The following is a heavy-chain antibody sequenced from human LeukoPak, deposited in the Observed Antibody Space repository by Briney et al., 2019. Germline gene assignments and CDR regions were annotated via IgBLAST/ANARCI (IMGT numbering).Heavy chain of an antibody. CDR3: ARDRDGSGIYLFDY. Sequence: GRSLRLSCAASGFTFSSYAVHWVRQSPGKGLEWVAVVSYHGDNKYYADSVKGRFTISRDNPKNTLYLQMDSLRAEDTAVYYCARDRDGSGIYLFDYWGQGTQVTVSS. CDR2: VSYHGDNK. V-gene: IGHV3-30-3*01. CDR1: GFTFSSYA. D-gene: IGHD3-10*01. J-gene: IGHJ4*02.